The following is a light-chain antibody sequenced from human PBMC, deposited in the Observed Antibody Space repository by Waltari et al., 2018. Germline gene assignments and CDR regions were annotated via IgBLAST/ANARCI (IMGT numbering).Light chain of an antibody. CDR2: GAA. J-gene: IGKJ1*01. CDR3: QQYGTPPRT. Sequence: EVVLTQSPGTLSLSPGESATLPCRATPGVRYNFLAWYQQKPGQAPRLLIFGAANRATGIPDRFSGSGSGTDFTLTISRLEPEDFVVYYCQQYGTPPRTFGQGTKVDIK. V-gene: IGKV3-20*01. CDR1: PGVRYNF.